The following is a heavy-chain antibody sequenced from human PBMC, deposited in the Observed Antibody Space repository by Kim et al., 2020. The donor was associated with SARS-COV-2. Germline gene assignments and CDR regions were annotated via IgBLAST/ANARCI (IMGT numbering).Heavy chain of an antibody. Sequence: SETLSLTCTVSGGSISSISYYWGWIRQPPGKGLEWFGSIYYSGSTYYNPFLKRRATISVDTSKNQFSLKLSSVTAADTAAYCCASPRRAGSNSAFDIW. CDR3: ASPRRAGSNSAFDI. CDR2: IYYSGST. CDR1: GGSISSISYY. V-gene: IGHV4-39*01. J-gene: IGHJ3*02. D-gene: IGHD6-13*01.